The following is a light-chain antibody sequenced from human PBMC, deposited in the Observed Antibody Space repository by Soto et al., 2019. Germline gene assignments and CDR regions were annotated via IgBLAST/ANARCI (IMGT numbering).Light chain of an antibody. V-gene: IGKV3D-15*01. CDR2: GAS. Sequence: EIVMTQSPATLSVSPGGRATLSCRASQSISDTLAWYQQKPGQAPRLLIYGASNRATGIPDRFSGSGSGTDFTLTISRLEPEDFAVYYCQQYDNSPLTFGGGTKVDIK. J-gene: IGKJ4*01. CDR3: QQYDNSPLT. CDR1: QSISDT.